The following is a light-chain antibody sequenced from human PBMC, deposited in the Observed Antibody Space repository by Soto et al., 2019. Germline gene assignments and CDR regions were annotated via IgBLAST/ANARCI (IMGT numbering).Light chain of an antibody. CDR2: DVS. V-gene: IGLV2-14*03. CDR3: SSYTSGSTYV. Sequence: QPELTHPASMSGPPGQSITISCTGTSSDVGGYNYVSWYQQHPGKAPELMIYDVSSRPSGVSSRFSGYKSGNTASLTISGLLAEDEADYYCSSYTSGSTYVFGTGTKVTVL. CDR1: SSDVGGYNY. J-gene: IGLJ1*01.